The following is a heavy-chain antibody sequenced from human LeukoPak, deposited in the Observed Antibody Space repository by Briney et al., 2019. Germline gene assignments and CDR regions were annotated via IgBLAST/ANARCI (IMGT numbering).Heavy chain of an antibody. CDR1: GFTFSSYS. CDR2: ISRSRSYI. J-gene: IGHJ4*02. D-gene: IGHD6-25*01. Sequence: GGSLRLSCAASGFTFSSYSMNWVRQAPGKGLEWVSSISRSRSYIYYADSVKGRFTISRDNAKNSLYLQMNSLRAEDTAVYYCARVFLSYSSGYYFDYWGQGTLVTVSS. V-gene: IGHV3-21*01. CDR3: ARVFLSYSSGYYFDY.